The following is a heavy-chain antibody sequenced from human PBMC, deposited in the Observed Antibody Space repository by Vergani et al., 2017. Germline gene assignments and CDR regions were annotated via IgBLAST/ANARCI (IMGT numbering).Heavy chain of an antibody. CDR2: IKSKTDGGTT. Sequence: EVQLVESGGGLVKPGGSLRLSCAASGFTFSNAWMSWVRQAPGKGLEWVGRIKSKTDGGTTDYAAPVKGRFTISRDDSKNTLYLQMNSLKTEDTAVYYCTTGTKKVRGESRYYYYGMDVWGQGTTVTVSS. J-gene: IGHJ6*02. CDR3: TTGTKKVRGESRYYYYGMDV. CDR1: GFTFSNAW. V-gene: IGHV3-15*01. D-gene: IGHD3-10*01.